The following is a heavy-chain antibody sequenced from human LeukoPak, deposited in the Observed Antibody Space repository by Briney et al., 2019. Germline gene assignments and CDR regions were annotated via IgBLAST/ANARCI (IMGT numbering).Heavy chain of an antibody. J-gene: IGHJ4*02. CDR3: AREGDGYNGLDY. CDR2: INHSGST. D-gene: IGHD5-24*01. Sequence: SETLSLTCAVYGGSFSGYYWSWIRQPPGKGLEWIGEINHSGSTNYNPSLKSRVTISVDTSKNQFSLKLSSVTAADTAVYYCAREGDGYNGLDYWGQGTLVTVSS. CDR1: GGSFSGYY. V-gene: IGHV4-34*01.